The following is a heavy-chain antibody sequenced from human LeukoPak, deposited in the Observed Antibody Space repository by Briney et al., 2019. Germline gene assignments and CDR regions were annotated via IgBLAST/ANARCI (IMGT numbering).Heavy chain of an antibody. D-gene: IGHD6-19*01. CDR2: ISYDGSNK. Sequence: PGGSLRLSCAASGLTFSSYAMHWVRQAPGKGLEWVAVISYDGSNKYYADSVKGRFTISRDNSKNTLYLQMNSLRAEDTAVYYCARSSGWSPFGYWGQGTLVTVSS. J-gene: IGHJ4*02. CDR1: GLTFSSYA. V-gene: IGHV3-30*01. CDR3: ARSSGWSPFGY.